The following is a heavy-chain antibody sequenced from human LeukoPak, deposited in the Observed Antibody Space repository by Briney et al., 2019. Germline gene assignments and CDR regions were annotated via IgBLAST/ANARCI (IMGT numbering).Heavy chain of an antibody. CDR1: GYSFTSYW. Sequence: PGESLKISCKGSGYSFTSYWIGWVHQMPGKGLEWMGIIYPGDSDTRYSPSFQGQVTISADKSISTAYLQWSSLKASDTAMYYCARQRDSAYYDFWSGYFFFDYWGQRTLVTVSS. J-gene: IGHJ4*02. CDR2: IYPGDSDT. V-gene: IGHV5-51*07. D-gene: IGHD3-3*01. CDR3: ARQRDSAYYDFWSGYFFFDY.